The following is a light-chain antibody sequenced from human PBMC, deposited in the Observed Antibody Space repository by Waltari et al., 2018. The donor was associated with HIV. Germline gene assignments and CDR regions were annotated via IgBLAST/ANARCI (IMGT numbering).Light chain of an antibody. CDR3: QSYDRNSQV. CDR2: EDN. Sequence: NFMLAQPHSVSESPGKTITISCTRTSGSLASNSVQWYQRRPGSPPATVIYEDNRRPSGVPDRFSGSIDSSSNSASLTISGLKTEDEADYYCQSYDRNSQVFGGGTKLTVL. V-gene: IGLV6-57*01. J-gene: IGLJ3*02. CDR1: SGSLASNS.